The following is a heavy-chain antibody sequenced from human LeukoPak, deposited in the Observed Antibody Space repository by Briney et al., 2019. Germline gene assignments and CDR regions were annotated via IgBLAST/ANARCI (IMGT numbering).Heavy chain of an antibody. V-gene: IGHV4-59*01. CDR3: ARVNYCDSSGYYRRYFDY. CDR1: GDSITTYY. Sequence: SETLSLTCTVSGDSITTYYWSWIRQSPDRGLEWIGYIYYTGSSYYNPSLKSRVTMSIDTPKNQFSLKLSSVTAADTAVYYCARVNYCDSSGYYRRYFDYWGQGTLVTVSS. CDR2: IYYTGSS. D-gene: IGHD3-22*01. J-gene: IGHJ4*02.